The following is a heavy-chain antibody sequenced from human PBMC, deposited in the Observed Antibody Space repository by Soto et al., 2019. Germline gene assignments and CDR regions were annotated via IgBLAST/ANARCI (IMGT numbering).Heavy chain of an antibody. J-gene: IGHJ4*02. V-gene: IGHV3-21*01. CDR3: ASDLGERYAF. D-gene: IGHD3-16*01. CDR2: ISSSSSYI. Sequence: GGSLRLSCGGSGFVFSTSTMSWVRQAPGKGLDWVSSISSSSSYIYNADSLKGRSTISRDNAKNSLYLQMNSLTAEDTAVYFCASDLGERYAFWGQGTLVTVSS. CDR1: GFVFSTST.